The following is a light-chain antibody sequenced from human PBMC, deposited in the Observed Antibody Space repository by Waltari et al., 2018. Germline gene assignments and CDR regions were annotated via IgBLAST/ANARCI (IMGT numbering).Light chain of an antibody. V-gene: IGLV2-14*03. CDR3: TSQGGDGVIL. J-gene: IGLJ3*02. Sequence: QSALTQPASVSGSPGQSITISCTGIGSAIDGSDFVSWYQHLPGKAPQVIIYYVTNRPSRISDRFSASKSANTASLTISGHQPEDEGDYYCTSQGGDGVILFGGGTQVAVL. CDR2: YVT. CDR1: GSAIDGSDF.